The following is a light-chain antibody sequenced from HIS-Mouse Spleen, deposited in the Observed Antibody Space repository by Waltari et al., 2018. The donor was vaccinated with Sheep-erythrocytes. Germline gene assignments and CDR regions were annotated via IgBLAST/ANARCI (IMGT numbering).Light chain of an antibody. CDR1: SSNLGINY. V-gene: IGLV1-47*01. J-gene: IGLJ2*01. CDR2: RNN. CDR3: AAWDDSLSGVV. Sequence: QSVLTQPPSASGTPGQRVTISCSGSSSNLGINYVYWYQQLPGTAPKLLIYRNNQRPSGVPDRFSGSKSGTSASLAISGLRSEDEADYYCAAWDDSLSGVVFGGGTKLTVL.